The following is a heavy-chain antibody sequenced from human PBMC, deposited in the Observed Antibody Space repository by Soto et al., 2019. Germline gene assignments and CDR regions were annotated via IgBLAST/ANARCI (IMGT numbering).Heavy chain of an antibody. V-gene: IGHV3-23*01. J-gene: IGHJ6*02. Sequence: EVQLLESGGGLVQPGGSLRLFCAASGLTFRSYAMSWVRQAPGKGLEWVSGINGFGDRTNYADSVKGRFTISRDNSKNTLYLQMNCLRVEDTAIYYCANVDWNYGKDAWGQGTTVTVSS. CDR3: ANVDWNYGKDA. CDR2: INGFGDRT. D-gene: IGHD1-1*01. CDR1: GLTFRSYA.